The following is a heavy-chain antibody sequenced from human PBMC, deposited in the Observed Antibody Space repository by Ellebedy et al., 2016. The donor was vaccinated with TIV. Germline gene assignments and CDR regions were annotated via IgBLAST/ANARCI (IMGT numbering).Heavy chain of an antibody. CDR3: ARDSFTGFSSSYSFDF. CDR1: GYTFTSYA. CDR2: INAGNGDT. V-gene: IGHV1-3*01. D-gene: IGHD6-19*01. J-gene: IGHJ4*02. Sequence: ASVKVSCKASGYTFTSYAMHWVRQAPGQRLEWMGWINAGNGDTTYSQKFQGRVTITRDTSASTAYMELSRLTSDDTAVYYCARDSFTGFSSSYSFDFWGQGTLVTVSS.